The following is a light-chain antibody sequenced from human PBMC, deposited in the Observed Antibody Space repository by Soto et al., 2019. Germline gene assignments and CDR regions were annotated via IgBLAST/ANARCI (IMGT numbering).Light chain of an antibody. CDR3: QQHDILPIT. V-gene: IGKV3-20*01. CDR1: QSLSRNF. J-gene: IGKJ5*01. Sequence: EIVLTQSPGTLSLSPGERATLSCRASQSLSRNFVAWYQHKPGQAPRLLISGASRRATGIPDRFSGAGSGTDFTLTISRLEPEDFALYYCQQHDILPITFGQGTRLEIK. CDR2: GAS.